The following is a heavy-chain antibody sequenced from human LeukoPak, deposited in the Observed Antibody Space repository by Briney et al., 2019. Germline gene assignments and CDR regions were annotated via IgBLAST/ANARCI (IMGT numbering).Heavy chain of an antibody. J-gene: IGHJ4*02. CDR1: GYAFTNNY. CDR2: IIPSGGST. D-gene: IGHD2-8*01. V-gene: IGHV1-46*01. CDR3: ASSTAYALMVEY. Sequence: GASVKVYCKASGYAFTNNYRPCVRHAPGQGLEWMGIIIPSGGSTRYAEKFQGRVTMTRDTSTGTVYMEVSSLKSEDTAVYYCASSTAYALMVEYWGQGTLVTVSS.